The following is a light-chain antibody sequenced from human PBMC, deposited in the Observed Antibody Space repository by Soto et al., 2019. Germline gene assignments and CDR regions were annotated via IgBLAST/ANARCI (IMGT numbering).Light chain of an antibody. CDR1: QGIIDY. V-gene: IGKV1-27*01. Sequence: DIQMTQSPSSLAASVGDRVTITCRASQGIIDYLAWYQQKPGRAPKLLIYAASTLHSGVPSRFSGSGAGTDFTLTISSLQPEDVATYYCQKYNRAPRTFGQGTKVESK. J-gene: IGKJ1*01. CDR2: AAS. CDR3: QKYNRAPRT.